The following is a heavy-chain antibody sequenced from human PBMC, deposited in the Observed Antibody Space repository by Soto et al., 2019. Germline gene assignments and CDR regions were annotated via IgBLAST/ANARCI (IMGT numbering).Heavy chain of an antibody. CDR3: ASHPDLGYCSGGSCYSRWFDP. Sequence: SVKVSCTASGGTFSSYTISWVRQAPGQGLEWMGRIIPILGIANYAQKFQGRVTITADKSTSTAYMELSSLRSEDTAVYYCASHPDLGYCSGGSCYSRWFDPWGQGTLVTVSS. J-gene: IGHJ5*02. V-gene: IGHV1-69*02. CDR1: GGTFSSYT. CDR2: IIPILGIA. D-gene: IGHD2-15*01.